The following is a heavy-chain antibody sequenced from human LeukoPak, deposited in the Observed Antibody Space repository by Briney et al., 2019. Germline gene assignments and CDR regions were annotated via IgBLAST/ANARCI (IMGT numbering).Heavy chain of an antibody. CDR3: ARRGESTTYGDYRFDY. CDR1: GFTFSNHA. Sequence: GGSLRLSCAASGFTFSNHAMSWVRQAPGRGLEWVSAISGSSGLTYYADSVKGRFTISRNNSKNTLFLQMNSLRAEDTAVYYCARRGESTTYGDYRFDYWGQGTLVTVSS. D-gene: IGHD4-17*01. CDR2: ISGSSGLT. J-gene: IGHJ4*02. V-gene: IGHV3-23*01.